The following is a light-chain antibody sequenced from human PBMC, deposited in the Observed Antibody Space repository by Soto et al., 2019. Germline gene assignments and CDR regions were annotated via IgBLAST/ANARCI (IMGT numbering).Light chain of an antibody. Sequence: EIVLTQSPATLSLSPGERATLSCRASQSVGSYLAWYQQKPGQAPRLLIYDASNRATGIPARFSGSGSATDFTLTISSLDPEDFAVYYCHQRSNWPITFGQGTRLEMK. CDR3: HQRSNWPIT. CDR1: QSVGSY. V-gene: IGKV3-11*01. J-gene: IGKJ5*01. CDR2: DAS.